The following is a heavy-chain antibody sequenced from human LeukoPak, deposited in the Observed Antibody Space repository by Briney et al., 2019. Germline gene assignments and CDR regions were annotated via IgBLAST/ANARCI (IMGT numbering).Heavy chain of an antibody. D-gene: IGHD3-10*01. CDR3: AKDMVLGTSRGYGSGSYYENFDY. CDR1: GFTFDDYA. J-gene: IGHJ4*02. Sequence: GGSLRLSCAASGFTFDDYAMHWVRQAPGKGLEWVSGISWNNGSIGYADSVKGRFTTSRDNAKNSLYLQMNSLRAEDTALYYCAKDMVLGTSRGYGSGSYYENFDYWGQGTLVTVSS. CDR2: ISWNNGSI. V-gene: IGHV3-9*01.